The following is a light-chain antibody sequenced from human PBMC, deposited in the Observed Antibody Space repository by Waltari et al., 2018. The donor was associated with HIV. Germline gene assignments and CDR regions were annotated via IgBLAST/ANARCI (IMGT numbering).Light chain of an antibody. CDR3: AAWDDSLKNYV. V-gene: IGLV1-47*01. CDR2: RNN. J-gene: IGLJ1*01. CDR1: SSNTGRHY. Sequence: QSVLTQPPSASGTPGQRVAISCSGSSSNTGRHYDDWSQQVPGAAPKLLLYRNNQRHSGVPDRFAGSKSGASASLAISGLRSDDEADYYCAAWDDSLKNYVFGTGTRVTVL.